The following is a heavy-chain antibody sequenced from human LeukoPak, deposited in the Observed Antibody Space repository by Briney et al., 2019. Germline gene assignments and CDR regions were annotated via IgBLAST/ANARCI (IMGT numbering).Heavy chain of an antibody. CDR2: ISSSGSNI. J-gene: IGHJ6*03. V-gene: IGHV3-11*04. CDR3: ARAGDYVWGSYRYTLNDYYYYYMDV. Sequence: PGGSLRLSCVASGFTFSDYYMSWIRQAPGKGLEWVSYISSSGSNIYYADSVKGRFTISRDNAKNSLYLQLNSLRAEDTAVYYCARAGDYVWGSYRYTLNDYYYYYMDVWGKGTTVTVSS. D-gene: IGHD3-16*02. CDR1: GFTFSDYY.